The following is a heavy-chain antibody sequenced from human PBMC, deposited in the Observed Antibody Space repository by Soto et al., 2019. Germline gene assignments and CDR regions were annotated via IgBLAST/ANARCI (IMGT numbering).Heavy chain of an antibody. V-gene: IGHV4-59*08. Sequence: SETLSLTCTVSGGSLSSYYWSWIRQPPGKGLERIRYIYYSGSTNYNPSVKSRVTISVDTSKNQFSLKLSSVTAADTAVYYCATTATNYDFWSGPYFDYWGQGTLVTVSS. J-gene: IGHJ4*02. CDR2: IYYSGST. D-gene: IGHD3-3*01. CDR1: GGSLSSYY. CDR3: ATTATNYDFWSGPYFDY.